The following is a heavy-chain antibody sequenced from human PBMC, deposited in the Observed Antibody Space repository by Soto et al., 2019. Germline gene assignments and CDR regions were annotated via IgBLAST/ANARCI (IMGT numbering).Heavy chain of an antibody. D-gene: IGHD3-22*01. CDR3: ARFYYDSSGYYREDYYYYGMDV. Sequence: NPSETLSLTCAVYGGSFSGYYWSWIRQPPGKGLEWIGEINHSGSTNYNPSLKSRVTISVDTSKNQFSLKLSSVTAADTAVYYCARFYYDSSGYYREDYYYYGMDVWGQGTTVTVSS. CDR1: GGSFSGYY. CDR2: INHSGST. J-gene: IGHJ6*02. V-gene: IGHV4-34*01.